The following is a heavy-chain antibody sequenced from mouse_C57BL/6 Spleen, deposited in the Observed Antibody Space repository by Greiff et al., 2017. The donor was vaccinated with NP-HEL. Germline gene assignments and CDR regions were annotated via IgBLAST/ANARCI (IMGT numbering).Heavy chain of an antibody. CDR3: ARRGGYDWGFAY. V-gene: IGHV1-18*01. D-gene: IGHD2-2*01. CDR1: GYTFTDYN. CDR2: INPNNGGT. J-gene: IGHJ3*01. Sequence: EVQLQQSGPELVKPGASVKIPCKASGYTFTDYNMDWVKQSHGKSLEWIGDINPNNGGTIYNQKFKGKATLTVDKSSSTAYMELRSLTSEDTAGYYGARRGGYDWGFAYWGQGTLVTVSA.